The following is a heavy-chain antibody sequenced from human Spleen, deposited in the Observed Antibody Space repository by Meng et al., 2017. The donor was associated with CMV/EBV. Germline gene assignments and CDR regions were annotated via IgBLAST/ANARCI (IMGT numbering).Heavy chain of an antibody. CDR2: IRYDGRNK. J-gene: IGHJ4*02. CDR1: GFTFSSHG. Sequence: GESLKISCAASGFTFSSHGMHWVRQAPGKGLEWVAFIRYDGRNKSYGESVKGRFTISRDNSKTTLYLQMNSLRAEDTALYYCVRRLYDYDSSGFSPWGQGTLVTVSS. V-gene: IGHV3-30*02. CDR3: VRRLYDYDSSGFSP. D-gene: IGHD3-22*01.